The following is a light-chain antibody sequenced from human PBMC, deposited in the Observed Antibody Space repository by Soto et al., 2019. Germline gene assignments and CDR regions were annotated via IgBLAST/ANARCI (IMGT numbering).Light chain of an antibody. J-gene: IGKJ1*01. V-gene: IGKV3-20*01. Sequence: IVLTQSPGTLSLSPGERATLPCRASQSVGNNYLAWYQQKPGQAPRLLIYGASSRATGIPDRFSGSGSGTDFTLTISRLEPEDFAVYYCQQYGGSPQTFGQGTKVDIK. CDR1: QSVGNNY. CDR3: QQYGGSPQT. CDR2: GAS.